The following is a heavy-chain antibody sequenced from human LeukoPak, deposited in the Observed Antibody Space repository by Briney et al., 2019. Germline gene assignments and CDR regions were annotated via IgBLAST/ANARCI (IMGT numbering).Heavy chain of an antibody. CDR1: GFTFSNSW. CDR3: AKPNSR. V-gene: IGHV3-7*01. Sequence: PGGSLRLSCAASGFTFSNSWMHWLRQAPGKGLEWVANIKEDGTEKYYGDSVKGRLTISRDNGKNSLYLQMNSLTIEDTAVYYCAKPNSRWGQGTLVTVSS. J-gene: IGHJ4*02. D-gene: IGHD2/OR15-2a*01. CDR2: IKEDGTEK.